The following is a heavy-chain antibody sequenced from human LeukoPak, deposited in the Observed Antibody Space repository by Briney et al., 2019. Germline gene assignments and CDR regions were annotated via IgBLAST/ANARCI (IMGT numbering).Heavy chain of an antibody. CDR2: ITSSSGDV. CDR1: GFAFSTYS. V-gene: IGHV3-21*01. CDR3: AKEERNFYYESGKSGYLHYMDA. D-gene: IGHD3-22*01. Sequence: GGSLRLSCAASGFAFSTYSMNWVRQAPGKGLEWVASITSSSGDVFYADSVRGRFTISRDNAQNSLFLSMNGLRAEDTAVYFCAKEERNFYYESGKSGYLHYMDAWGKGTTVTVSS. J-gene: IGHJ6*03.